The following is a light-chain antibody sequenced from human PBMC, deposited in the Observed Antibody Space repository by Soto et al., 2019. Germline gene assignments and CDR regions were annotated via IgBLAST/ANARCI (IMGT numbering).Light chain of an antibody. Sequence: EIVLTQSPGTLSLSPGERATLSCRASQSVSSSYLAWYQQKPGQAPRLLIYVASSRATGIPDRFSGSGSGTDFTLTISRLEPEDFAVYYCQQYGSSPYTFGLGTRLEIK. CDR1: QSVSSSY. J-gene: IGKJ5*01. V-gene: IGKV3-20*01. CDR2: VAS. CDR3: QQYGSSPYT.